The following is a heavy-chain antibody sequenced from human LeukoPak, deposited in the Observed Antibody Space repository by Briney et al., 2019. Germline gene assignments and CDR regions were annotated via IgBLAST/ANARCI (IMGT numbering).Heavy chain of an antibody. J-gene: IGHJ5*02. CDR1: GFSPGTSGMW. Sequence: SGPALVKATQTLTLTCTFSGFSPGTSGMWVSWIRQPPGKALEWLALIEWYDDTYYSTSLKTRHTISKDTSKNLVVLPMTNMDPVDTATYYCALSSSGWTLGSWGQGTLVTVSS. D-gene: IGHD6-19*01. CDR2: IEWYDDT. CDR3: ALSSSGWTLGS. V-gene: IGHV2-70*01.